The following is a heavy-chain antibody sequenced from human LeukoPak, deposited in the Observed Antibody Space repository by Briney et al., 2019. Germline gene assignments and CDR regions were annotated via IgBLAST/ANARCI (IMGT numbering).Heavy chain of an antibody. Sequence: ASVKVSCKASGYTFSGYFIHWVRQAPGQGLEWMGWVNPNTGNTTYAQKFQGRVTMARDTSIDTAYMDLNRLTLDDTAVYFCARGFGSMYDHEKCFDPWGQGTLVTVSS. V-gene: IGHV1-2*02. D-gene: IGHD3-16*01. CDR3: ARGFGSMYDHEKCFDP. J-gene: IGHJ5*02. CDR1: GYTFSGYF. CDR2: VNPNTGNT.